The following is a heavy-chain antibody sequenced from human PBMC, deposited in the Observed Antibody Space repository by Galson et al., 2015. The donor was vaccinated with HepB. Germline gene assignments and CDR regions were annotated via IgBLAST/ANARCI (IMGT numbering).Heavy chain of an antibody. Sequence: SVKVSCKASGGTFSSYTISWVRQAPGQGLEWMGGIIPIFGTANYAQKFQGRVTITADESTSTAYMELSSLRSEDTAVYYCAVEHRDCSSTSCYVIWGQGTMVTVSS. CDR1: GGTFSSYT. D-gene: IGHD2-2*01. V-gene: IGHV1-69*13. CDR3: AVEHRDCSSTSCYVI. J-gene: IGHJ3*02. CDR2: IIPIFGTA.